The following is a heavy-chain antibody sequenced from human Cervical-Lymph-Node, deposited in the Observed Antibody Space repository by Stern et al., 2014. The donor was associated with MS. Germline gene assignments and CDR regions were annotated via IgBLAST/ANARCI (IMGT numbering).Heavy chain of an antibody. D-gene: IGHD3-10*01. V-gene: IGHV4-38-2*02. CDR2: IYHSGST. CDR3: ARMDYYGSGSSLLGY. Sequence: QVQLQESGPGLVKPSETLSLTCTVSGYSISSGYYWGWIRQPPGKGLEWIGSIYHSGSTYYNPSLKSRVTISVDTSKNQFSLKLSSGTAADTAVYYCARMDYYGSGSSLLGYWGQGTLVTVSS. CDR1: GYSISSGYY. J-gene: IGHJ4*02.